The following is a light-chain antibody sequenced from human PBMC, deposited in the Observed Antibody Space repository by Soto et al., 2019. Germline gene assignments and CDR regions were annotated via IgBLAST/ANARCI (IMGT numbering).Light chain of an antibody. CDR1: QSINTW. CDR2: TAS. CDR3: QQHESYPRT. V-gene: IGKV1-5*03. Sequence: DIRMTQSPSTLSASVGARVTITCRASQSINTWLAWYQQKPGKAPRLLIYTASSLESGVPSRFSGSGSGTEFTLTISSLQPDDFATYYCQQHESYPRTFGQGTKVEIK. J-gene: IGKJ1*01.